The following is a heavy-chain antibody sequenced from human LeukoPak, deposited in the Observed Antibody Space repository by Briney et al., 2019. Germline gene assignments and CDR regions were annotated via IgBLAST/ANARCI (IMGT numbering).Heavy chain of an antibody. CDR3: ARASEWFGARWFDP. J-gene: IGHJ5*02. CDR2: ISYDGSNE. V-gene: IGHV3-30*04. D-gene: IGHD3-10*01. Sequence: GGSLRLSCAASGFTFSSYVMHWVRQAPGKGLEWVAIISYDGSNEYYADSVKGRFTISRDNSKNTLYLQMNSLRAADTAVYYCARASEWFGARWFDPWGQGTLVTVSS. CDR1: GFTFSSYV.